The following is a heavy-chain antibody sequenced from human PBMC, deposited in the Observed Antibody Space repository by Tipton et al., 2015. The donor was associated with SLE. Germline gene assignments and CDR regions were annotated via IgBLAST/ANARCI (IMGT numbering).Heavy chain of an antibody. J-gene: IGHJ4*02. CDR3: ARHPYYYDSSGFFDY. CDR1: DGSISDYY. CDR2: IYYSGST. Sequence: GLVKPSETLSLTCTVSDGSISDYYWTWIRQPAGEGLEWIGSIYYSGSTYYNPSLKSRVTISVDTSKNQFSLKLSSVTAADTAVYYCARHPYYYDSSGFFDYWGQGTLVTVSS. V-gene: IGHV4-59*05. D-gene: IGHD3-22*01.